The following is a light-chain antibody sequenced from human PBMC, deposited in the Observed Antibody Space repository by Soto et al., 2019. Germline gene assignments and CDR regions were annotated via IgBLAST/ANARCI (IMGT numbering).Light chain of an antibody. Sequence: IVLTQSPGTLSLSPGERATLSCRASQSVSSSYLAWYQQKPGQAPRLLIYGASSRATGIPDRFSGSGSGTDFTLTISRMAPEDFAVYYCQQYGSPGTFGQGTKVDIK. V-gene: IGKV3-20*01. CDR3: QQYGSPGT. CDR1: QSVSSSY. J-gene: IGKJ1*01. CDR2: GAS.